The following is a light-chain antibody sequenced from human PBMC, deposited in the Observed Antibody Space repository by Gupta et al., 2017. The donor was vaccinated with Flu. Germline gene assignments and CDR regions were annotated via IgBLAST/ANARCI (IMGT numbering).Light chain of an antibody. CDR3: QSYDSSLSGSV. V-gene: IGLV1-40*01. J-gene: IGLJ3*02. Sequence: QSVLTQPPSVSGAPGQRLAISCTGSSSNFGAGYDVHWYQQLPGTAPKLLIYGNNNRPSGVPDRFSGSKSGTSASLAITGLQAEDEAHYYCQSYDSSLSGSVFGGGTKLTVL. CDR2: GNN. CDR1: SSNFGAGYD.